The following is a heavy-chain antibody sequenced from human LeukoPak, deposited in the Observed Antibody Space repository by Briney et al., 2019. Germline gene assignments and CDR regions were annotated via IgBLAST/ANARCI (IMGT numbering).Heavy chain of an antibody. CDR3: AKARLSFTRGIGANYFDY. D-gene: IGHD2-15*01. CDR2: INQDGSDK. Sequence: GGSLRLSCAASGLTFSIHWMNSVRQAPGKGLECVANINQDGSDKYYVDSVKGRFTISRDNAKNSLYLQMNSLRADDTAVYYCAKARLSFTRGIGANYFDYWGQETPVTVSS. V-gene: IGHV3-7*01. J-gene: IGHJ4*02. CDR1: GLTFSIHW.